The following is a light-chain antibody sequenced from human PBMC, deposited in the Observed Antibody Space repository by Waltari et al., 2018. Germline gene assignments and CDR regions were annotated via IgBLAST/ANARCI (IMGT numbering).Light chain of an antibody. CDR3: HLWDSSTDHWV. CDR2: DDN. V-gene: IGLV3-21*02. J-gene: IGLJ3*02. CDR1: NIGSKR. Sequence: SYVLTQPPSVSVAPGQTARITCEGSNIGSKRVHWYQQKSGQAPLLAVYDDNDRPSGIPELFAGSNSGNTATLTISRVAAGDEADYYCHLWDSSTDHWVFGGGTRLTVL.